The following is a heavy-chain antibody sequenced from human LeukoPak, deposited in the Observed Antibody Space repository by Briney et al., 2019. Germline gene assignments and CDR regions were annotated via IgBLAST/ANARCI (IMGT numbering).Heavy chain of an antibody. CDR2: IKQDGGEK. CDR1: GFTFSSYW. Sequence: PGGSLRLSWAASGFTFSSYWMGWVRQAPGGGRGWVATIKQDGGEKYYVDPVKGRFTISRDNAKNSLYLQMNSLRAEDTAVYYCARDPPPYYYDSSGYYSFDYWGQGTLVTVSS. V-gene: IGHV3-7*01. J-gene: IGHJ4*02. CDR3: ARDPPPYYYDSSGYYSFDY. D-gene: IGHD3-22*01.